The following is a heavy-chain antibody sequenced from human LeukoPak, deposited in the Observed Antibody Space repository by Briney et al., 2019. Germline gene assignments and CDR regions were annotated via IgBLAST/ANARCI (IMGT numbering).Heavy chain of an antibody. CDR1: GFTFSKYW. V-gene: IGHV3-7*01. D-gene: IGHD3-3*01. CDR3: ARDMPITIFGQDDYYYYYMDV. CDR2: IKQDGSEQ. Sequence: GGSLRLSCAASGFTFSKYWMSWVRQAPGKGLEWVANIKQDGSEQYYVDSVKGRFTISRDNAKNSLYLQMNSLKAEDTAVYYCARDMPITIFGQDDYYYYYMDVWGKGTTVTVSS. J-gene: IGHJ6*03.